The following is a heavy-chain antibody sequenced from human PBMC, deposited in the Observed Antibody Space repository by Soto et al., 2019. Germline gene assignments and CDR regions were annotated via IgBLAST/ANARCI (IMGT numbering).Heavy chain of an antibody. J-gene: IGHJ6*02. V-gene: IGHV1-69*13. D-gene: IGHD2-2*01. CDR2: IIPIFVTA. Sequence: SVKVSCKASGGTFSSYSISWGRQAPGQGLEWMGGIIPIFVTANYAQKFQGRFTITADESTSTAYRELSSLRFEDTAVYYCARGNCSSTSCCFSDYYYYYGMDVWGQGTTVTVSS. CDR3: ARGNCSSTSCCFSDYYYYYGMDV. CDR1: GGTFSSYS.